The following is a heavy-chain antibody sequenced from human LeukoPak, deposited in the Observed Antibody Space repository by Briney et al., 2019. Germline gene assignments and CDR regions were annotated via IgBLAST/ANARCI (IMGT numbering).Heavy chain of an antibody. J-gene: IGHJ4*02. D-gene: IGHD4-23*01. Sequence: PGGSLRLSCAASGFTFSSYSMNWVRQAPGKGLEWVSYISSSSSTIYYADSVKGRFTTSRDNAKNSLYLQMNSLRAEDTAVYYCARDKVGGNRGLFDYWGQGTLVTVSS. CDR3: ARDKVGGNRGLFDY. V-gene: IGHV3-48*01. CDR2: ISSSSSTI. CDR1: GFTFSSYS.